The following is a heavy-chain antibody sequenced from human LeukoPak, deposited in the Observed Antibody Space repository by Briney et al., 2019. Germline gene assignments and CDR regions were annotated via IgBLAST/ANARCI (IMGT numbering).Heavy chain of an antibody. Sequence: GRSPRPSCAASGFTFSGAAMHWVRQASGKGLGWVGRIRSKANSYATAYAASVKGRFTISRDDSKNTAYLQMNSLKTEDTAVYYCAKDDDWGRYKHWGQGTLVTVSS. CDR3: AKDDDWGRYKH. J-gene: IGHJ1*01. CDR1: GFTFSGAA. D-gene: IGHD3-16*01. CDR2: IRSKANSYAT. V-gene: IGHV3-73*01.